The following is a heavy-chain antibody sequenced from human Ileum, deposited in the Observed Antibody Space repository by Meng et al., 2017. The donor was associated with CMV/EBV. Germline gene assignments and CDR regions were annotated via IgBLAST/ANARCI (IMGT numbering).Heavy chain of an antibody. V-gene: IGHV3-30*02. J-gene: IGHJ4*02. CDR2: IRFDGKKE. CDR3: VKDWGFEYEGTGHWHFDN. D-gene: IGHD3-16*01. Sequence: GESLKIPCAASGFTFSSHGIHWVRQTPGRGLNWVAFIRFDGKKEYYADSVKDRFTISRDNFKNTVSLQMDILRTEDSAVYYCVKDWGFEYEGTGHWHFDNWGQGALVTVSS. CDR1: GFTFSSHG.